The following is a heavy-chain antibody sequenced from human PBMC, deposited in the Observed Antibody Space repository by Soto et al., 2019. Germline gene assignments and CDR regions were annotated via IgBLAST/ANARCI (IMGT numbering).Heavy chain of an antibody. CDR3: ARHAIVVVTATIDY. V-gene: IGHV4-39*01. CDR2: IYYSGST. CDR1: GGSISSSSYY. Sequence: SETLSLTCTVSGGSISSSSYYWGWIRQPPGKGLEWIGSIYYSGSTYYNPSLKSRVTISVDTSKNQFSLKLSSVTAADTAVYYCARHAIVVVTATIDYWGQGTLVTV. D-gene: IGHD2-21*02. J-gene: IGHJ4*02.